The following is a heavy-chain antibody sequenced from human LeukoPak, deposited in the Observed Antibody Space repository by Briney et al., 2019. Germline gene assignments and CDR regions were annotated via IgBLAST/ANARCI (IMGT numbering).Heavy chain of an antibody. CDR1: GFTFSTYA. V-gene: IGHV3-23*01. D-gene: IGHD2-8*01. CDR2: IGGSGGAT. J-gene: IGHJ5*02. Sequence: GESLRLSCAASGFTFSTYAMNWVRQAPGKGLEWVSAIGGSGGATYYADSVKGRFTISRDNSKNTLYLQMNSLRAEDTAVYYCAKDRVFVPTPNWFDPWGQGTLVTVSS. CDR3: AKDRVFVPTPNWFDP.